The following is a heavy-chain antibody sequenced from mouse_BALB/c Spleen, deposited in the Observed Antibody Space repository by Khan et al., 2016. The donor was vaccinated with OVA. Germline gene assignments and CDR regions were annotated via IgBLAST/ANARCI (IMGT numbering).Heavy chain of an antibody. CDR3: ARDGAYYRNDGWFAY. Sequence: VQLQQSGAELARPGASVKMSCKASGYTFTSYTIHWIKQRPGQGLEWIGYINPSSGYTNYNQKFKDKATLTADKSSNTAYMQLSSLTSDDSAVYYCARDGAYYRNDGWFAYWGQGTLVTVSA. D-gene: IGHD2-14*01. CDR1: GYTFTSYT. V-gene: IGHV1-4*01. CDR2: INPSSGYT. J-gene: IGHJ3*01.